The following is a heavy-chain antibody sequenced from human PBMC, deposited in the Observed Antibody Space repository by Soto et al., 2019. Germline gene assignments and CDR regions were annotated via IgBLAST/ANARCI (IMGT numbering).Heavy chain of an antibody. D-gene: IGHD3-9*01. CDR3: ARTYYDILTGFYVDY. V-gene: IGHV4-59*01. Sequence: QVQLQESGPGLVKPSETLSLTCTVSGDSISRYYWSWIRQPPGKGLEWIGYIYYSGSTNYNPSLKSRVTISVDTSKIPFSLKLTSATAADTAVYYCARTYYDILTGFYVDYWGQGTLVTVSS. J-gene: IGHJ4*02. CDR1: GDSISRYY. CDR2: IYYSGST.